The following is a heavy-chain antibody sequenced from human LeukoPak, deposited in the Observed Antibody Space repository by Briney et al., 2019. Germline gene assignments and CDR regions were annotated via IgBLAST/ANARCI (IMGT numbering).Heavy chain of an antibody. V-gene: IGHV3-30-3*01. D-gene: IGHD3-10*01. J-gene: IGHJ4*02. CDR2: ISHDGSNE. CDR3: ARPGSGPSVY. Sequence: GGSLRLSCAASGFTFSSFDMHCVRQAPGKGREWVALISHDGSNEYYTDSVRGRYTISRENSRNTLYLQMNSLRAEETAVHYCARPGSGPSVYRGAGTLVTVSS. CDR1: GFTFSSFD.